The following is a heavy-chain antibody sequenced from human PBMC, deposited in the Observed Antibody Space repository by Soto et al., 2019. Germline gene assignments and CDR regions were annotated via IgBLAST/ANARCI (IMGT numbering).Heavy chain of an antibody. CDR3: ARADSGYAHGYYYYGMDV. Sequence: EVPLVESGGGLVQPGGSLRLSCAASGFTFSSYSMNWVRQAPGKGLEWVSYISSSSSTIYYADSVKGRFTISRDNAKNSLYLQMNSLRAEYTALYYCARADSGYAHGYYYYGMDVWGQGTTVTVSS. CDR1: GFTFSSYS. J-gene: IGHJ6*02. D-gene: IGHD5-12*01. V-gene: IGHV3-48*01. CDR2: ISSSSSTI.